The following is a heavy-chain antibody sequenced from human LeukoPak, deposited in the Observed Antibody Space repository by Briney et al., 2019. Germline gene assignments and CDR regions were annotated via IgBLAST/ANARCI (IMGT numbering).Heavy chain of an antibody. CDR3: AADLGSSGWSNRGDY. CDR1: GFTFTSSA. J-gene: IGHJ4*02. CDR2: IVVGSGNT. Sequence: GTSVKVSCKASGFTFTSSAMQWVRQARGQRLEWIGCIVVGSGNTNYAQKFQERVTITRDMSTSTAYMELSSLRSEDTAVYYCAADLGSSGWSNRGDYWGQGTLVTVSS. V-gene: IGHV1-58*02. D-gene: IGHD6-19*01.